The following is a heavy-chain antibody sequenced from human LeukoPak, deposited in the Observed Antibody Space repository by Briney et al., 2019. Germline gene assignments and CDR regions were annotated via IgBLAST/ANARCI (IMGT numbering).Heavy chain of an antibody. J-gene: IGHJ6*02. CDR1: GYTLTSYG. D-gene: IGHD1-26*01. Sequence: ASVKVSCKASGYTLTSYGISWVRQAPGQGLEWKGSISAYNGNTNYAQKLQGRVTMTTDTSTSTAYMELRSLRSDDTAVYYCAVTGSSRGDYYYGMDVWGQGTTVTVSS. V-gene: IGHV1-18*01. CDR2: ISAYNGNT. CDR3: AVTGSSRGDYYYGMDV.